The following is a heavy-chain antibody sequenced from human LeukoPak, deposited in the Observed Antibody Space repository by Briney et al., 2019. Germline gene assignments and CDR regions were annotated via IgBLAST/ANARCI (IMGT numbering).Heavy chain of an antibody. J-gene: IGHJ4*02. D-gene: IGHD3-22*01. CDR2: XXPIFGTA. V-gene: IGHV1-69*01. CDR3: ARAHYYDSSGYYRNFDY. Sequence: SXXRXAXXXXXXXXXGXXPIFGTANYAQKFQGRVTITADESTSTAYMELSSLRSEDTAVYYCARAHYYDSSGYYRNFDYWGQGTLVTVSS.